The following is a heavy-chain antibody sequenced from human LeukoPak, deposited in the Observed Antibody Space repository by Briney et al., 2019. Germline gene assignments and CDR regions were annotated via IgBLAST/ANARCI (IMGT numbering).Heavy chain of an antibody. CDR1: GFTFSSYA. Sequence: GGSLRLSCAASGFTFSSYAMSWARQAPGKGLEWVSAISGSGGSTYYADFVKGRFTISRDSSKNTLYLQMNSLRAEDTAVYYCAPQPKTTVTNFDYWGQGTLVTVSS. CDR2: ISGSGGST. CDR3: APQPKTTVTNFDY. D-gene: IGHD4-17*01. J-gene: IGHJ4*02. V-gene: IGHV3-23*01.